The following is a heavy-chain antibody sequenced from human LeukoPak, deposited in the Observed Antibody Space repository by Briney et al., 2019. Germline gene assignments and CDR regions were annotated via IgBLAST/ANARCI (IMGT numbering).Heavy chain of an antibody. J-gene: IGHJ4*02. CDR2: AYHRGST. D-gene: IGHD3-22*01. CDR1: GGSFSGSSYY. V-gene: IGHV4-39*07. CDR3: ARGLGDYYDNSGYVFDS. Sequence: SETLSLTCTVSGGSFSGSSYYWGWIRQPSGKGLEWIGSAYHRGSTYYNPSLKSRVTISVDTSKKQISLKLSSVTAADTAVYYCARGLGDYYDNSGYVFDSWGRGTLVIVSS.